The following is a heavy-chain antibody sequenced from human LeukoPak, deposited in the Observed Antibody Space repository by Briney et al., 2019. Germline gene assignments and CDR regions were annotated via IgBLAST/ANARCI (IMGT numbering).Heavy chain of an antibody. D-gene: IGHD3-3*01. J-gene: IGHJ4*02. CDR1: GFTFSSYG. Sequence: PGGSLRLSCAASGFTFSSYGMHWVCQAPGKGLEWVAVISYDGSNKYYADSVKGRFTISRDNSKNTLYLQMNSLRAEDTAVYYCAKKPYDFWSGYYRGGQLDYWGQGTLVTVSS. CDR3: AKKPYDFWSGYYRGGQLDY. V-gene: IGHV3-30*18. CDR2: ISYDGSNK.